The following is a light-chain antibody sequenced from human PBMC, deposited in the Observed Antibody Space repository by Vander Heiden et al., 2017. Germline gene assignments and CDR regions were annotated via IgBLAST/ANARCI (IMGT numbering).Light chain of an antibody. CDR2: DVS. CDR1: SSDVGGYNY. V-gene: IGLV2-14*01. CDR3: SSYTSSSTYVV. Sequence: QSALTQPASVSGSPGPSTTLSCTGPSSDVGGYNYVAGYQQHPDKAHKLMIYDVSNRPSGVSNRFAGSKSGNTASLTISGLQAEDEADYYCSSYTSSSTYVVFGGGTKLTVL. J-gene: IGLJ2*01.